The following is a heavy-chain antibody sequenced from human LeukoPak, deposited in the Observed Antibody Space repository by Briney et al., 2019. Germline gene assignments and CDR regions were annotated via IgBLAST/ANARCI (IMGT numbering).Heavy chain of an antibody. CDR2: INHSGST. V-gene: IGHV4-34*01. J-gene: IGHJ4*02. CDR1: GGSFSGYY. CDR3: ARFLAVYYDSSGYAPN. D-gene: IGHD3-22*01. Sequence: PSETLSLTCAVYGGSFSGYYWSWIRQPPGKGLEWFGEINHSGSTNYNPSLKSRVTISVDTSKNQFSLKLSSVTAADTAVYYCARFLAVYYDSSGYAPNWGQGTLVTVSS.